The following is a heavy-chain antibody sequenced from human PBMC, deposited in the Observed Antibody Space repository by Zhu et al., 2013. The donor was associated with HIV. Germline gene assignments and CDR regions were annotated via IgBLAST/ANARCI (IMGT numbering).Heavy chain of an antibody. Sequence: QVQLVQSGAEVKKPGASVKVSCKAPGYTFTSYGISWVRQAPGQGLEWMGWISAHNGKTNYAQKFQGRVTMTTDTSMSTAYMELRSLRSDDTAVYYCARDLSLRLGELSFHAFDIWGQGTMVTVSS. CDR1: GYTFTSYG. CDR2: ISAHNGKT. CDR3: ARDLSLRLGELSFHAFDI. V-gene: IGHV1-18*01. J-gene: IGHJ3*02. D-gene: IGHD3-16*02.